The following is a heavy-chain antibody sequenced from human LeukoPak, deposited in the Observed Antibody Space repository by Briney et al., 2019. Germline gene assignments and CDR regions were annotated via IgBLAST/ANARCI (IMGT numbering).Heavy chain of an antibody. CDR3: ARDDSGSDLGALEYYYGMDV. CDR1: GFTFSDYY. J-gene: IGHJ6*02. D-gene: IGHD5-12*01. Sequence: GGSLRLSCAASGFTFSDYYMTWVRQAPGKGLEWVSSVSSRSSYIYYAGSVKGRFTISRDNAKNSLYLQMNSLRAEDTAVYYCARDDSGSDLGALEYYYGMDVWGQGTTVTVSS. V-gene: IGHV3-11*06. CDR2: VSSRSSYI.